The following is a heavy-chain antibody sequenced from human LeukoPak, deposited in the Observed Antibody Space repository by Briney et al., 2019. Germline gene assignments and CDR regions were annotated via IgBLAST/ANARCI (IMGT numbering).Heavy chain of an antibody. CDR2: IIPIFGTA. CDR1: GGTFSSYA. V-gene: IGHV1-69*13. Sequence: GASVKVSCKASGGTFSSYAISWVRQAPGQGLEWMGGIIPIFGTANYAQKFQGRVTITADESTSTAYMELSSLRSGDTAVYYCAREPFTMVRGVRTLSSFDYWGQGTLVTVSS. CDR3: AREPFTMVRGVRTLSSFDY. J-gene: IGHJ4*02. D-gene: IGHD3-10*01.